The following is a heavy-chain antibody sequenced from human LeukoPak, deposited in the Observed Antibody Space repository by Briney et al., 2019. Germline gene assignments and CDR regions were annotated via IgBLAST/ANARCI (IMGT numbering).Heavy chain of an antibody. CDR2: IIPILGIA. CDR3: AWEGMDYFDY. D-gene: IGHD1-26*01. J-gene: IGHJ4*02. Sequence: SVKVSCKASGGTFSSYAISWVRQAPGQGLEWVGRIIPILGIANYAQKFQGRVTITADKSTSTASMGLSSLRSEDTAVYYCAWEGMDYFDYWGQGTLVTVSS. V-gene: IGHV1-69*04. CDR1: GGTFSSYA.